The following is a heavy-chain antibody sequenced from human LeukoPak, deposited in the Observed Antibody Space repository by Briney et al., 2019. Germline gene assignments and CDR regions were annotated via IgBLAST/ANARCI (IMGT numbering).Heavy chain of an antibody. Sequence: GASVKVSCKASGYTFTSYYMHWVRQAPGQGLEWMGIINPSGGSTSYAQKFQGRVTMTRDTSTSTVYMELSSLRSEDTAVYYCARDAPGYCSSTSCYKGWFDPWGQGTLVTVSS. V-gene: IGHV1-46*01. J-gene: IGHJ5*02. CDR2: INPSGGST. CDR3: ARDAPGYCSSTSCYKGWFDP. D-gene: IGHD2-2*02. CDR1: GYTFTSYY.